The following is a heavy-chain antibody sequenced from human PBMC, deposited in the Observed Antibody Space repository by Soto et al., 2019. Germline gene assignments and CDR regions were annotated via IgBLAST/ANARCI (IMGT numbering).Heavy chain of an antibody. V-gene: IGHV4-39*01. CDR3: ASSQKGYNWNYFDH. CDR1: GGSISGSYYY. D-gene: IGHD1-20*01. Sequence: SETLSLTCAVSGGSISGSYYYWGWLRQSPGRGPEWIGSVFYTGFTSYNPSLESRVSVSVDTSKNQFSLKVSAVTAADTAVYYYASSQKGYNWNYFDHWGQGALVTVSS. J-gene: IGHJ4*02. CDR2: VFYTGFT.